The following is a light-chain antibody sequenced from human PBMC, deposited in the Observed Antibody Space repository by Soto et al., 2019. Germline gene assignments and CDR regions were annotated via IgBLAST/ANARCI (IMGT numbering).Light chain of an antibody. V-gene: IGKV2-30*01. Sequence: DVVMTQSPLSLPVTLGQPASISCRSSQSLVYIVGNIYLHWFQQRPGQSPRRLIYKVSNRDYGVPDRFIGSGSGTDFTLNISSVEAEDVVVYYCMQATHCPRAFGGGTKVEIQ. J-gene: IGKJ4*01. CDR1: QSLVYIVGNIY. CDR3: MQATHCPRA. CDR2: KVS.